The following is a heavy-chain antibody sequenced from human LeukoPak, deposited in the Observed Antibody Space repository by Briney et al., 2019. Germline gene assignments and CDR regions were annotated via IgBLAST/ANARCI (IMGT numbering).Heavy chain of an antibody. D-gene: IGHD3-10*01. CDR2: IYATGST. CDR1: GGSISSGGHY. CDR3: ARDQTYSGSGIYTYFDY. V-gene: IGHV4-61*02. J-gene: IGHJ4*02. Sequence: PSETLSLTCTVSGGSISSGGHYWSWIRQPAGKGLEYLGRIYATGSTNYNPSLRSRVTISADTSMNHFSLKLSSVTAADTAVYYCARDQTYSGSGIYTYFDYWGKGILVTVSS.